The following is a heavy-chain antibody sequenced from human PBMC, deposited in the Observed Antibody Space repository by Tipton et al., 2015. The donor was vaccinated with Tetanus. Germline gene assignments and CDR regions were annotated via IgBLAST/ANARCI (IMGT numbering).Heavy chain of an antibody. CDR3: AREYSNYGEYYFDY. CDR2: IYYSGST. D-gene: IGHD4-11*01. V-gene: IGHV4-59*01. J-gene: IGHJ4*02. Sequence: TLSLTCTVSGGSISSYYRSWIRQPPGKGLEWIGYIYYSGSTNYNPSLKSRVTISVDTSKNQFSLKLSSVTAADTAVYYCAREYSNYGEYYFDYWGQGSLVTVSS. CDR1: GGSISSYY.